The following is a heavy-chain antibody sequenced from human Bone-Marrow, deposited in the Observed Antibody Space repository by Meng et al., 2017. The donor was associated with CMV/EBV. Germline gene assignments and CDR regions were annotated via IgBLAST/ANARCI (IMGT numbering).Heavy chain of an antibody. D-gene: IGHD1-26*01. CDR1: GYTFADYY. CDR3: ASLAREWELPD. Sequence: ASVKVSCKASGYTFADYYIHWVRQAPGQGLEWMGRINPNSGDTHYVQKFQGRVTMTGDTSISTAYMELSRLRSDDTAVYYCASLAREWELPDWGQGTLVTVSS. V-gene: IGHV1-2*06. J-gene: IGHJ4*02. CDR2: INPNSGDT.